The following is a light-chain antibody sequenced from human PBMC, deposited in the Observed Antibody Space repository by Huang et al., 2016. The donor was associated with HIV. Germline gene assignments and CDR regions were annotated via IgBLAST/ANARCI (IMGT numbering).Light chain of an antibody. CDR3: QHYNNWPWWT. V-gene: IGKV3-15*01. Sequence: EVVMTQSPAILSVSPGERATLSCRASQSETSNLAWYQQKPGQAPRLLIYSASTRATGIPARFSGSGSGTEFTLTISSLQSEDFAVYYCQHYNNWPWWTFGQGTKVEIK. CDR2: SAS. J-gene: IGKJ1*01. CDR1: QSETSN.